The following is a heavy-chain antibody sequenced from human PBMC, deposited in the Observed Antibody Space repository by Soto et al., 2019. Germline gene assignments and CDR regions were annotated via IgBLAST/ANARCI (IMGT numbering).Heavy chain of an antibody. CDR2: VSHRGTA. CDR3: ARIHWSQSSLDY. CDR1: GGSIDSTAYS. J-gene: IGHJ4*02. Sequence: PSETLSLTCAVSGGSIDSTAYSLSWIRQPPGKGLEWIGYVSHRGTAYSIPSLNGRLTLSMDSSQTRFSLKLTSVTAADSAVYYCARIHWSQSSLDYWGRGILVTVSS. V-gene: IGHV4-30-2*01. D-gene: IGHD6-19*01.